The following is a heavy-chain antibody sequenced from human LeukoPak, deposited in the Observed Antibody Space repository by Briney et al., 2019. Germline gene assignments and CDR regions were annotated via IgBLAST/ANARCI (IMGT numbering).Heavy chain of an antibody. CDR3: AKGATMIVVEGIFDY. CDR1: GFTFSSYG. D-gene: IGHD3-22*01. J-gene: IGHJ4*02. CDR2: ISYDGSNK. Sequence: GRSLRLSCAASGFTFSSYGMHWVRQAPGEGLEWVAVISYDGSNKYYADSVKGRFTISRDNSKNTPYLQMNSLKAEDTAVYYCAKGATMIVVEGIFDYWGQGTLVTVSS. V-gene: IGHV3-30*18.